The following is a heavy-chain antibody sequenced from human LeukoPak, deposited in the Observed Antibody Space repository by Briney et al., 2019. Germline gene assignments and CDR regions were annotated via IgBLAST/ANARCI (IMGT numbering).Heavy chain of an antibody. V-gene: IGHV1-2*02. CDR1: GYTFTGYY. D-gene: IGHD3-22*01. Sequence: GASVKVSCKASGYTFTGYYMHWVRQAPGQGLEWMGWINPNSGGTNYARKFQGRVTMTRDTSISTAYMELSRLRSDDTAVYYCARTYYYDSSGFIKWGQGTLVTVSS. CDR2: INPNSGGT. J-gene: IGHJ4*02. CDR3: ARTYYYDSSGFIK.